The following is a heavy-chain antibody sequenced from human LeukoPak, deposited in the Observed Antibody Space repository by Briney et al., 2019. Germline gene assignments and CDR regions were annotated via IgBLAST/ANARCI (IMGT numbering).Heavy chain of an antibody. CDR1: GFTFSSYW. J-gene: IGHJ4*02. CDR2: ISGSGGST. Sequence: GGSLRLSCAASGFTFSSYWMSWVRQAPGKGLEWVSGISGSGGSTYYADSVKGRFTISRDNSKNTLFLQMNSLRAEDTAVYYCAKETYSSGWYPYFDYWGQGTLVTVSS. D-gene: IGHD6-19*01. CDR3: AKETYSSGWYPYFDY. V-gene: IGHV3-23*01.